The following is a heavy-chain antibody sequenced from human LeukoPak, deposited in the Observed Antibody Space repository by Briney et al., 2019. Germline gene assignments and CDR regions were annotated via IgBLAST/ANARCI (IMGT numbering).Heavy chain of an antibody. D-gene: IGHD3-22*01. CDR2: IYPGDSDT. V-gene: IGHV5-51*01. J-gene: IGHJ5*02. Sequence: PGESPQISCQGSGSTFTSYWIGWVRQVPGKGLEWMGIIYPGDSDTRYSPSFQGQVTISADKSISTAYLQWSSLKASDTAMYYCARQVYDSSGYSQKFDPWGQGTLVTVSS. CDR3: ARQVYDSSGYSQKFDP. CDR1: GSTFTSYW.